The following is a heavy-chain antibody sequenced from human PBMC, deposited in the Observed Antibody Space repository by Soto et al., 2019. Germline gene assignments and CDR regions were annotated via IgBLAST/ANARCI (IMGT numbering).Heavy chain of an antibody. V-gene: IGHV4-59*01. Sequence: PSETLSLTCTVSGGSISSSSWSWIRQPPGRGLEWIGYIYNNGRTDYNPSLKNRGTISVDSSKNHFPPKLSSMTPADTAVYYCARAHFCTSTSWYHYFDFWGQGTLVTVSS. CDR3: ARAHFCTSTSWYHYFDF. J-gene: IGHJ4*02. D-gene: IGHD2-2*01. CDR2: IYNNGRT. CDR1: GGSISSSS.